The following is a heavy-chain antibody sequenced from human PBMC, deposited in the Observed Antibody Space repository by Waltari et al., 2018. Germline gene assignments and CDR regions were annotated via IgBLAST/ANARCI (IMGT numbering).Heavy chain of an antibody. CDR1: GFPFSSYA. CDR2: ISYDGSNK. V-gene: IGHV3-30-3*01. Sequence: QVQLVESGGGVVQPGRSLRLSCAASGFPFSSYAMHWVRQAPGKGLEWVAVISYDGSNKYYADSVKGRFTISRDNSKNTLYLQMNSLRAEDTAVYYCATPTYQSYFDYWGQGTLVTVSS. D-gene: IGHD2-2*01. CDR3: ATPTYQSYFDY. J-gene: IGHJ4*02.